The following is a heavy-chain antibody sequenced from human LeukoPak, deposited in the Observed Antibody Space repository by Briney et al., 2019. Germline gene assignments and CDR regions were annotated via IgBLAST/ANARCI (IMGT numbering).Heavy chain of an antibody. CDR2: ISAYNGNT. J-gene: IGHJ3*02. CDR1: GYTFTSYG. V-gene: IGHV1-18*01. CDR3: ASPGIAVAGYAFDI. D-gene: IGHD6-19*01. Sequence: ASVKVSCKASGYTFTSYGISWVRQAPGQGLEWMGWISAYNGNTNYAQKLQGRVTITADESTSTAYMELSSLRSEDTAVYYCASPGIAVAGYAFDIWGQGTMVTVSS.